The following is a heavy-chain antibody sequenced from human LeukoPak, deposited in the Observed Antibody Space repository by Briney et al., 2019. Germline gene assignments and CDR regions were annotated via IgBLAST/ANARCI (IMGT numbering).Heavy chain of an antibody. J-gene: IGHJ6*02. CDR3: ARDRWKPDSSSSTYYYYGMDV. V-gene: IGHV4-31*03. D-gene: IGHD6-6*01. CDR2: IYYGGST. CDR1: GGSISSGGYY. Sequence: SETLSLTCTVSGGSISSGGYYWSWIRQHPGKGLEWIGYIYYGGSTYYNPSLKSRVTISVDTSKNQFSLKLSSVTAADTAVYYCARDRWKPDSSSSTYYYYGMDVWGQGTTVTVSS.